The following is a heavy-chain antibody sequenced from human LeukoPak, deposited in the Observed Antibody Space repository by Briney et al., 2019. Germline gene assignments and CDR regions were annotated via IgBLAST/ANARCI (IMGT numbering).Heavy chain of an antibody. CDR3: AREVTGTGGDYFDY. D-gene: IGHD1-20*01. CDR2: ISTSGST. V-gene: IGHV4-4*07. J-gene: IGHJ4*02. Sequence: SETLSLTCTVSGGSISSYYWSWIRQPAGKGLEWIGRISTSGSTNYNPSLKSRVTMSVDTSKNQFSLKLTSVTAADTAVYYCAREVTGTGGDYFDYWGQGTLVTVSS. CDR1: GGSISSYY.